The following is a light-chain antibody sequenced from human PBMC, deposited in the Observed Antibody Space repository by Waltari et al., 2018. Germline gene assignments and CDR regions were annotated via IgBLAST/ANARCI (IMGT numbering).Light chain of an antibody. CDR1: DPDIGRHNF. V-gene: IGLV2-14*03. CDR3: SSYTTGRTYV. CDR2: DVN. Sequence: QSALTQPASVSGSPGQSIAISCPGPDPDIGRHNFFSWYRQRPGEVPKLIIYDVNSRLSGISSRFSGSKFGNTASLTISGLQTEDEAVYYCSSYTTGRTYVFGTGTKVTVL. J-gene: IGLJ1*01.